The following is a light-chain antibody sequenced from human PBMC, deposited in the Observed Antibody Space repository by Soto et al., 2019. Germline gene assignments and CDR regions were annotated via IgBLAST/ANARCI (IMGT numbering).Light chain of an antibody. J-gene: IGLJ1*01. CDR1: SSDVGGYNY. V-gene: IGLV2-14*01. CDR2: EVS. Sequence: QSVLTQPASVSGSPGQSITISCTGTSSDVGGYNYVSLYQQHPGKAPKLMIYEVSNRPSGVSNRFSGSKSGNTASLTISGLQAEDEADYYCRSYTSSSTPFVFGTGTTVHVL. CDR3: RSYTSSSTPFV.